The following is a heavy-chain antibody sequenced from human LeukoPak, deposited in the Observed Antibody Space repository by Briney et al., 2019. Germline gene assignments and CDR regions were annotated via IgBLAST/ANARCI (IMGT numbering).Heavy chain of an antibody. V-gene: IGHV4-4*07. CDR3: ATKVMSGSYWGAFDI. CDR1: GGSISSFY. CDR2: IDTSGNT. J-gene: IGHJ3*02. Sequence: PSETLSLTFTVSGGSISSFYWSWIRQPAGKGLEGIGRIDTSGNTNYNPSLKSRVTVSVDRSKNQFSLKLSSVTVADTAVYYCATKVMSGSYWGAFDIWGQGTLVTVSS. D-gene: IGHD1-26*01.